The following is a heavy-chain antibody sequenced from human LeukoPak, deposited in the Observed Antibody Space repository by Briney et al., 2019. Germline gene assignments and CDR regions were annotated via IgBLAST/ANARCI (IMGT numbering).Heavy chain of an antibody. J-gene: IGHJ6*03. CDR1: GYTFTNYD. V-gene: IGHV1-8*03. Sequence: ASVKVSCKASGYTFTNYDINWGRQATGQGLEWMGLLNPNIGNTDYAQKFQGRVTITMNTSITTAYMELNSLRSEDTAVYYCARRTGSGSYLSYYYYMDVWGTGTTVTVSS. CDR2: LNPNIGNT. D-gene: IGHD3-10*01. CDR3: ARRTGSGSYLSYYYYMDV.